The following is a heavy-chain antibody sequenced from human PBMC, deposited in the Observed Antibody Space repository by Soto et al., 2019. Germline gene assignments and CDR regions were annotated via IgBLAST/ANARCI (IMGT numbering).Heavy chain of an antibody. CDR1: GGSISSYY. Sequence: PWETLSLTCTVSGGSISSYYWSWIRQPPGKGLEWIGYIYYSGSTNYNPSLKSRVTISVDTSKNQFSLKLSSVTAADTAVYYCARDSDGYTDYWGQGTLVTVSS. CDR2: IYYSGST. D-gene: IGHD5-12*01. CDR3: ARDSDGYTDY. V-gene: IGHV4-59*01. J-gene: IGHJ4*02.